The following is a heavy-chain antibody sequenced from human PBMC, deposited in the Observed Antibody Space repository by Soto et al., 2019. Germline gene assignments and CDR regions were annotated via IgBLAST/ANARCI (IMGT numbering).Heavy chain of an antibody. J-gene: IGHJ5*02. CDR3: ARGRATAGSATLVWFDP. V-gene: IGHV4-34*01. CDR1: GGSFSGYY. Sequence: SETLSLTCAVYGGSFSGYYWSWIRQPPGKGLEWIGEINHSGSTNYNPSLKSRVTISVDTSKNQFSLKLSSVTAADTAVYYCARGRATAGSATLVWFDPWGQGTLVTVSS. D-gene: IGHD6-13*01. CDR2: INHSGST.